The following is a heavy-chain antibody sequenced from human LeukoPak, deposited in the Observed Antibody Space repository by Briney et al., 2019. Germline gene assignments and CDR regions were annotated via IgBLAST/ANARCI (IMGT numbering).Heavy chain of an antibody. V-gene: IGHV4-38-2*02. Sequence: SETLSLTCTVSGYSLSSGFFCDWIRQSPGKGLEWIGSIYYSGSTYYNPSLKSRVTISVDTSKNQFSLKLSSVTAADTAVYYCARGVGEVGTYYYDSDDYWGQGTLVTVSS. CDR2: IYYSGST. J-gene: IGHJ4*02. CDR1: GYSLSSGFF. D-gene: IGHD3-22*01. CDR3: ARGVGEVGTYYYDSDDY.